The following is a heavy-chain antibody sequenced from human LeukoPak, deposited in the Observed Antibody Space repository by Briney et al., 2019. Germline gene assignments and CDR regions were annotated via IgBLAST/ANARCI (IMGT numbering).Heavy chain of an antibody. J-gene: IGHJ4*02. CDR1: GFTFSSYG. V-gene: IGHV3-30*02. Sequence: GESLKISCAASGFTFSSYGMHWVRQAPGKGLEWVAFIRYDGSNKYYADSVKGRFTISRDNSKNTLYLQMNSLRAEDTAVYYCAKVQVAYFDYWGQGTLVTVSS. CDR2: IRYDGSNK. CDR3: AKVQVAYFDY.